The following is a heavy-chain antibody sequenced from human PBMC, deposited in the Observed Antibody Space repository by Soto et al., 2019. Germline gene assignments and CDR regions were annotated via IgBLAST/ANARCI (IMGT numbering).Heavy chain of an antibody. D-gene: IGHD2-21*01. CDR3: ARDLLRAIPTCWFDT. V-gene: IGHV4-59*01. CDR1: GGSISSYY. J-gene: IGHJ5*01. CDR2: IYYSGST. Sequence: PSETLSLTCTVSGGSISSYYWSWIRQPPGKGLEWIGYIYYSGSTNYNPSLKSRVTISVDTSKNQFSPKLSSVTAADTAVYYCARDLLRAIPTCWFDTWGHGTLVTVSS.